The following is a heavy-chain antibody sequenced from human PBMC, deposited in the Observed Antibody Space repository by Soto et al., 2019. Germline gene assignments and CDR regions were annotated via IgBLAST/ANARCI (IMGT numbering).Heavy chain of an antibody. J-gene: IGHJ4*02. Sequence: SETLSLTCTVSGGSISSGNYYWSWIRQPPGRGLEWIGFMYHSGNPYYNPSLKSRATISIDTSKNQFSLNLSSVTAADTAVYFCARVTRPNGYYFFDYWGQGTPVTVSS. V-gene: IGHV4-30-4*01. CDR1: GGSISSGNYY. D-gene: IGHD2-8*01. CDR2: MYHSGNP. CDR3: ARVTRPNGYYFFDY.